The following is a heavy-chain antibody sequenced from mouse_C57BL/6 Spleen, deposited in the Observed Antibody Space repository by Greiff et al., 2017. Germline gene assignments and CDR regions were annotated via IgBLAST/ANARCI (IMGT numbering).Heavy chain of an antibody. CDR2: IDPETGGT. CDR3: TRLYGSAPYYALWG. CDR1: GYTFTDYE. Sequence: QVQLQQSGAELVRPGASVTLSCKASGYTFTDYEMHWVKQTPVHGLEWIGAIDPETGGTAYNQKFKGKAILTADKSSSTAYMELRSLTSEDSAVYYCTRLYGSAPYYALWGWGKGTTVTVYS. J-gene: IGHJ4*01. D-gene: IGHD1-1*01. V-gene: IGHV1-15*01.